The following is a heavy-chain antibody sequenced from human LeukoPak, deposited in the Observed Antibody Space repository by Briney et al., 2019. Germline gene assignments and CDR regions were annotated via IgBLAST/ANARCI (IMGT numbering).Heavy chain of an antibody. Sequence: SVKVSCKASGGTFSSYAISWVRQAPGQGLEWMGGIIPIFGTANYAQKFQGRVTITADKSTSTAYMELSSLRSEDTAVYYCASSTNYYDSSGYYVVRAFDIWGQGTMVTVSS. CDR1: GGTFSSYA. CDR2: IIPIFGTA. D-gene: IGHD3-22*01. J-gene: IGHJ3*02. V-gene: IGHV1-69*06. CDR3: ASSTNYYDSSGYYVVRAFDI.